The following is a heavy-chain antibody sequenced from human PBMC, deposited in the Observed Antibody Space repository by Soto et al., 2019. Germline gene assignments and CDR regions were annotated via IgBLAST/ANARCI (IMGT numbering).Heavy chain of an antibody. J-gene: IGHJ6*02. Sequence: ESGGGVVQPGRSLRLSCAASGFTFSRFGMHWVRQAPGKGLEWVAVISYDGTNKYYADSVKGRLTISRDNFKNTLYLLMNSLRAEDTAVYYCAKGDYDFWSGYSVSDTVDVWGQGTTVTVSS. CDR1: GFTFSRFG. CDR2: ISYDGTNK. CDR3: AKGDYDFWSGYSVSDTVDV. D-gene: IGHD3-3*01. V-gene: IGHV3-30*18.